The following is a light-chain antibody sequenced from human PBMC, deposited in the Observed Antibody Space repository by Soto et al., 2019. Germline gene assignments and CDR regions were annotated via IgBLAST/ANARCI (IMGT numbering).Light chain of an antibody. CDR1: QRVLYSSNNKNY. CDR3: QQYYGTPT. Sequence: DIVMTQSPDSLAVSLGERATINCKSSQRVLYSSNNKNYLAWYQQKAGQPPNLIIYWASTRESGVPDRFSGSGSGTDFTLTISSLQAEDVAIYYCQQYYGTPTFGQGNKVEIK. CDR2: WAS. J-gene: IGKJ1*01. V-gene: IGKV4-1*01.